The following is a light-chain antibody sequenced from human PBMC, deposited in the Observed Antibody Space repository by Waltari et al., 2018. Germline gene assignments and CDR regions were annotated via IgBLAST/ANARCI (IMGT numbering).Light chain of an antibody. CDR3: QQYNNWPRT. CDR1: QSVRGN. Sequence: EIVMTQSPANLSVSPGERATLSCRASQSVRGNLAWYQQKPGQAPRLLISGASTRATGIPAGFSGSGSGTEVTLTISSLQSEDFAVYYCQQYNNWPRTFGQGTKVEIK. J-gene: IGKJ1*01. CDR2: GAS. V-gene: IGKV3-15*01.